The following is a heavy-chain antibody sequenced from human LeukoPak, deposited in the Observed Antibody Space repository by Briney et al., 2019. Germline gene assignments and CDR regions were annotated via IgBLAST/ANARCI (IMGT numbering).Heavy chain of an antibody. CDR3: ARVYGDCDDTMIDY. D-gene: IGHD2-21*02. CDR2: IYYSGST. V-gene: IGHV4-31*03. Sequence: SETLSLTCTVSGGSISSCGYYWIWIRQHPGKGLVWIGYIYYSGSTYYNPSLKSRVTISVDTSKNQFSLKLSAVTAADTAVYYCARVYGDCDDTMIDYWGQGTLVTVSS. CDR1: GGSISSCGYY. J-gene: IGHJ4*02.